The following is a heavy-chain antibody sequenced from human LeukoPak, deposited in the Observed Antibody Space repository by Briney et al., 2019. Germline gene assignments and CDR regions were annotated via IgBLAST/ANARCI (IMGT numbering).Heavy chain of an antibody. J-gene: IGHJ4*02. CDR3: TRLAAAGSGRWAPDY. Sequence: GGSLRLSCGASGFTFSSYSMNWVRQAPGKGLEWVSCISSSSSYIYYADSVKGRFTISRDNAKNAVYLQMDGLRAEDTAVYYCTRLAAAGSGRWAPDYWGQGTLVTVSS. D-gene: IGHD1-14*01. CDR1: GFTFSSYS. CDR2: ISSSSSYI. V-gene: IGHV3-21*06.